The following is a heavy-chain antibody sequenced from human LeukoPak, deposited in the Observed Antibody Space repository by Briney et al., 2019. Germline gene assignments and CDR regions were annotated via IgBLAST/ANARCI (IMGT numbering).Heavy chain of an antibody. D-gene: IGHD3-22*01. CDR2: ISNDGDT. J-gene: IGHJ4*02. CDR1: GFTVSSNY. CDR3: AKLLYYYDSSQPY. V-gene: IGHV3-53*01. Sequence: GGSLRLSCAASGFTVSSNYMSWVRQGPGKGLECVSVISNDGDTYYADSVKGRFTISRDNSKNTLYLQMNSLRAEDTAVYYCAKLLYYYDSSQPYWGQGTLVTVSS.